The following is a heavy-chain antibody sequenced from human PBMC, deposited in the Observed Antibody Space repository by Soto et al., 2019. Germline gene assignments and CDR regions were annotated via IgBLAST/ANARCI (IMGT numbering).Heavy chain of an antibody. J-gene: IGHJ4*02. CDR1: GGGNLRDYR. D-gene: IGHD1-26*01. CDR3: ARAGGGYKSGAVY. Sequence: QVQLVQSGAEVKEPGSSVKVSCKASGGGNLRDYRTTWVRRAPGQGLEWMGGIIAKLGSANYGQKFQGRVTITADESTNSFYKEPRSLRYDDTAVYYSARAGGGYKSGAVYWGQGTPVTVSS. CDR2: IIAKLGSA. V-gene: IGHV1-69*01.